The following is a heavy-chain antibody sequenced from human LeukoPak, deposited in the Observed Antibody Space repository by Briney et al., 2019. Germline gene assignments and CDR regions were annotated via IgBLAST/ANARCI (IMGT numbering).Heavy chain of an antibody. CDR2: IGANSAGT. D-gene: IGHD2-21*01. Sequence: PGGSLRLSCAASGFTFRTYAMSWVRQVPGKGLEWVSAIGANSAGTHYADSVEGRFTISRDESKNTLYLQMNSLRAEDTAVYYCAKGPGPGYYFYYMDVWGQGTTVTVSS. CDR3: AKGPGPGYYFYYMDV. CDR1: GFTFRTYA. V-gene: IGHV3-23*01. J-gene: IGHJ6*03.